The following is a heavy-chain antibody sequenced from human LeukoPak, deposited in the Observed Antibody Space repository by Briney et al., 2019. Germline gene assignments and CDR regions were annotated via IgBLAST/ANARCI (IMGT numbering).Heavy chain of an antibody. J-gene: IGHJ4*02. CDR2: IYYSGST. D-gene: IGHD3-22*01. Sequence: SETLSLTCTVSGGSIGSYYWSWIRQPPGKGLEWIGYIYYSGSTNYNPSLKSRVTISVDTSKNQFSLILNSVTAADTAVYYCARVDYYDSSVFDYWGQGTLVTVSS. V-gene: IGHV4-59*01. CDR1: GGSIGSYY. CDR3: ARVDYYDSSVFDY.